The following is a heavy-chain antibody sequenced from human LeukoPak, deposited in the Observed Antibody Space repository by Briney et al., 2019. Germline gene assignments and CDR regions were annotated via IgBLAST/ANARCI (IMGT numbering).Heavy chain of an antibody. V-gene: IGHV3-33*06. CDR1: GFTFSSYG. Sequence: GGSLRLSCAASGFTFSSYGMHWVRQAPGKGLEWEAVIWYDGSNKYYADSVKGRFTISRDNSKNTLYLQMNYLRAEDTAVYYCAKDPTSVGGRHDWLLDSWGQGTLVTVSS. J-gene: IGHJ5*02. CDR3: AKDPTSVGGRHDWLLDS. D-gene: IGHD3-9*01. CDR2: IWYDGSNK.